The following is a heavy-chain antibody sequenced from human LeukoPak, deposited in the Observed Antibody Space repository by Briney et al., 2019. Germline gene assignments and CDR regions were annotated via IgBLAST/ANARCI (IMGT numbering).Heavy chain of an antibody. CDR3: AKSSNYDFWSGSEIDY. D-gene: IGHD3-3*01. CDR2: ISWNSGSI. J-gene: IGHJ4*02. CDR1: GFTFDDYA. V-gene: IGHV3-9*01. Sequence: GRSLRLSCAASGFTFDDYAMHWVRQAPGKGLEWVSGISWNSGSIGYADSVKGRFTISRGNAKNSLYLQMNSLRAEDTALYYCAKSSNYDFWSGSEIDYWGQGTLVTVSS.